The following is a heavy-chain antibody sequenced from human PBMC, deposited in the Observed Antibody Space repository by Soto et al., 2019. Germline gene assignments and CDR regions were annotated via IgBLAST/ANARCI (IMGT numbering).Heavy chain of an antibody. CDR1: GNTFSNYY. CDR3: ARGGHVVVVTAAFDY. J-gene: IGHJ4*02. CDR2: INPSGGHT. V-gene: IGHV1-46*03. D-gene: IGHD2-21*02. Sequence: ASVTVSCQAAGNTFSNYYIHWVRQAPGQGLEWMGTINPSGGHTTYAQKFLGRVTMTRDSSTSTLYMELTSLRFEDTAVYYCARGGHVVVVTAAFDYWGQGTLVTVSS.